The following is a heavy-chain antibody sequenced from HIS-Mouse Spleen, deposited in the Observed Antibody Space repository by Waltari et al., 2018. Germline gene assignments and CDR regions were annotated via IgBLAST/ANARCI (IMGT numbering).Heavy chain of an antibody. CDR3: AREIPYSSSWYDWYFDL. Sequence: QLQLQESGPGLVKPSETLSLTCTVSGGSISSSSYYWGWIRQPPGKGLEWIGGIYYSGSTYHNPSLKGRVTISVDTSKNQFSLKLSSVTAADTAVYYCAREIPYSSSWYDWYFDLWGRGTLVTVSS. V-gene: IGHV4-39*07. CDR1: GGSISSSSYY. CDR2: IYYSGST. D-gene: IGHD6-13*01. J-gene: IGHJ2*01.